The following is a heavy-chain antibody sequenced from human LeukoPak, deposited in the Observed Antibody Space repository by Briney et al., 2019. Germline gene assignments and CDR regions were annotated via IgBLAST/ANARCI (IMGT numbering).Heavy chain of an antibody. CDR2: IYTGGST. CDR1: GGSISSGSYY. Sequence: SETLSLTCTVSGGSISSGSYYWSWIRQPAGKGLEWIGRIYTGGSTNYNPSLKSRVTISVDTSKNQFSLKLSSVTAADTAVYYCARVSDYVWGSYRSDIWGQGTMVTVSS. D-gene: IGHD3-16*02. V-gene: IGHV4-61*02. J-gene: IGHJ3*02. CDR3: ARVSDYVWGSYRSDI.